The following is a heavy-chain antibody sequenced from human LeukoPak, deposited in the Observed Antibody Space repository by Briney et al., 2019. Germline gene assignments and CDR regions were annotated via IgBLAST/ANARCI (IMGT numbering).Heavy chain of an antibody. CDR1: GYSFTSYW. D-gene: IGHD3-22*01. CDR2: IYPGDSDT. V-gene: IGHV5-51*01. Sequence: GESLKISCKGSGYSFTSYWIGWVRQMPGKGLEWMGIIYPGDSDTRYSPSFQGQVTTSADKSISTAYLQWSSLKASDTAMYYCARPGSVGDSSGPLDYWGQGTLVTVSS. J-gene: IGHJ4*02. CDR3: ARPGSVGDSSGPLDY.